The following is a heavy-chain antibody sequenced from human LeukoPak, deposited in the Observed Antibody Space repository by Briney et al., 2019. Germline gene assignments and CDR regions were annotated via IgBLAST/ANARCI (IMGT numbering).Heavy chain of an antibody. CDR3: ARVQLESRQRLRPDHFDY. Sequence: ASETLSLTCTVSGGSISSYYWSWIRQPPGKGLEWIGYIYYSGSTYYNPSLKSRVTISVDTSKNQFSLKLSSVTAADTAVYYCARVQLESRQRLRPDHFDYWGQGTLVTVSS. J-gene: IGHJ4*02. V-gene: IGHV4-59*08. D-gene: IGHD6-25*01. CDR1: GGSISSYY. CDR2: IYYSGST.